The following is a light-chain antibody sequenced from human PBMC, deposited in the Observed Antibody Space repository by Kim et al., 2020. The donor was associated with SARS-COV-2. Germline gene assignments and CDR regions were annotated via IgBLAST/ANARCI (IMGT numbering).Light chain of an antibody. J-gene: IGKJ4*01. Sequence: PGERATLSCRASQSVSNSRLAWYQQKPGQAPSLLIYDASSRATGITDRFSGSGSGTDFTLTISRLEPDDFAVYYCQQYGASSLTFVGGTKV. CDR3: QQYGASSLT. CDR2: DAS. CDR1: QSVSNSR. V-gene: IGKV3-20*01.